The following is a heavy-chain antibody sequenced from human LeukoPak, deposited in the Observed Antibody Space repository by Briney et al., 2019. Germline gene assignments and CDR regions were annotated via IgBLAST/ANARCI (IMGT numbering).Heavy chain of an antibody. D-gene: IGHD1-26*01. V-gene: IGHV4-59*08. CDR3: AKSGGYGLIDY. J-gene: IGHJ4*02. Sequence: SETLSLTCSVSGGSISSYYCSCIRQPPGKGLEWIGYIYYSGSTNYNPSLKSRVTISIETSKNQISLRLNSVTAADTAMYYCAKSGGYGLIDYWGQGTLVTVSS. CDR2: IYYSGST. CDR1: GGSISSYY.